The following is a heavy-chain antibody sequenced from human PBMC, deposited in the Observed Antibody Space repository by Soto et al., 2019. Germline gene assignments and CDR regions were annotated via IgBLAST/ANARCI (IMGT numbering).Heavy chain of an antibody. V-gene: IGHV4-59*01. Sequence: SATLSLTCTVSGGSISSYYWSWIQQPPGKGLEWIGYIYYSGSTNYNPSLKSRVTISVDTSKNQFSLKLSSVTAADTAVYYCARGYSSSRHYYYYYMDVWGKGTTVTVSS. CDR2: IYYSGST. J-gene: IGHJ6*03. CDR1: GGSISSYY. D-gene: IGHD6-13*01. CDR3: ARGYSSSRHYYYYYMDV.